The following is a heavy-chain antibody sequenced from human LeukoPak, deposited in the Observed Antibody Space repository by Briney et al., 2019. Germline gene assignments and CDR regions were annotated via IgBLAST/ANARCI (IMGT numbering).Heavy chain of an antibody. CDR3: ARQGYQVAEL. V-gene: IGHV4-39*01. J-gene: IGHJ4*02. D-gene: IGHD6-19*01. CDR1: GGSFSSYY. CDR2: IYYSGST. Sequence: SETLSLTCAVYGGSFSSYYWGWIRQPPGKGLEWIGSIYYSGSTYYNPSLKSRVTISVDTSKNQFSLKLSSVTAADTAVYYCARQGYQVAELWGQGTLVTVSS.